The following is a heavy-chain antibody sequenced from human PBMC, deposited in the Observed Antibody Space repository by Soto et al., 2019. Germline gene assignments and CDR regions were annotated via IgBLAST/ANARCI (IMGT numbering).Heavy chain of an antibody. Sequence: SETLSLTCAVSGYSISSDYYCGWMRQPPGKGLEWIGSISHSGSAYYNPSLKTRVTMSVDTSKNQFSLKLSSVTAADTATYYCARQYSSGWSVLFDPSGKGTRVTVS. CDR2: ISHSGSA. D-gene: IGHD6-19*01. V-gene: IGHV4-38-2*01. J-gene: IGHJ5*02. CDR1: GYSISSDYY. CDR3: ARQYSSGWSVLFDP.